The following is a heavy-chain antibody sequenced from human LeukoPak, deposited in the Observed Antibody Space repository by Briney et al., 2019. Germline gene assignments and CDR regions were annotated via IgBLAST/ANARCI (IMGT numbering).Heavy chain of an antibody. CDR1: GFTFSSYA. CDR3: ARTYYSPGYYFDY. CDR2: ISYDGSNK. V-gene: IGHV3-30-3*01. Sequence: GGSLRLSCAASGFTFSSYAMHWVRQAPGKGLEWVAVISYDGSNKYYADSVKGQFTISRDNSKNTLYLQTNSLRAEDTAVYYCARTYYSPGYYFDYWGQGTLVTVSS. D-gene: IGHD3-10*01. J-gene: IGHJ4*02.